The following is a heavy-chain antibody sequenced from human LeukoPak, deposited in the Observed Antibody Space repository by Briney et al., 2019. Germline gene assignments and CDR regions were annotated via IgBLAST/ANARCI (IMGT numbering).Heavy chain of an antibody. J-gene: IGHJ4*02. Sequence: PGGSLRLSCTASGFTFGDYAMSWVRQAPGKGLEWVGFIRIKAYGGTTEYAASVKGRFTISRDDSKSIAYLQMNSLKTEDTAVYYCAGGSCTNGVCYHFDYWGQGTLVTVSP. D-gene: IGHD2-8*01. CDR1: GFTFGDYA. CDR3: AGGSCTNGVCYHFDY. CDR2: IRIKAYGGTT. V-gene: IGHV3-49*04.